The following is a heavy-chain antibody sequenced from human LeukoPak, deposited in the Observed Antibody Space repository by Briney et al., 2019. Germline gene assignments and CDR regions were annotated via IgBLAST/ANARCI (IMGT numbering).Heavy chain of an antibody. Sequence: GGSLRLSCAASGFTVSNNYMSWVRQAPGKGLEWVSVIYSGGSTYYADSVKGRFTISRDKSKNTLFLQMNSLRGEDTAMYFCARVASTSPYFYGMDVWGQGATVTVSS. J-gene: IGHJ6*02. V-gene: IGHV3-53*01. CDR2: IYSGGST. CDR1: GFTVSNNY. CDR3: ARVASTSPYFYGMDV.